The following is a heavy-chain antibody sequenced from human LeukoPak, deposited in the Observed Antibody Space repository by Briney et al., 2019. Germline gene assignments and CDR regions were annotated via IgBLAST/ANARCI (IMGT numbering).Heavy chain of an antibody. V-gene: IGHV4-38-2*02. Sequence: SETLSLTCTVSGYSISSGYYWGWIRQPPGKGLEWIGSIYHSGSTYYNPSLKSRVTISVDTSKNQFSLKLSSVTAADTAVYYCARSIWFGELSSWFDPWGQGTLVTVSS. J-gene: IGHJ5*02. CDR3: ARSIWFGELSSWFDP. CDR1: GYSISSGYY. CDR2: IYHSGST. D-gene: IGHD3-10*01.